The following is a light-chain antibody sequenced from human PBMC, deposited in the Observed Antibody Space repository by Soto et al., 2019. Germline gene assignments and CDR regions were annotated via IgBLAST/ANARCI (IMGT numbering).Light chain of an antibody. CDR1: QSIFTN. V-gene: IGKV3-15*01. J-gene: IGKJ4*01. CDR2: GAS. Sequence: EIVMTQSPATLTVSPGERATLSCRASQSIFTNLAWYQQKPGQAPRLLIHGASSRATGIPARFSGSGSGTDFTLSISSLQSEDVGVYYCQQYSNWPLSFGGGTKVDIK. CDR3: QQYSNWPLS.